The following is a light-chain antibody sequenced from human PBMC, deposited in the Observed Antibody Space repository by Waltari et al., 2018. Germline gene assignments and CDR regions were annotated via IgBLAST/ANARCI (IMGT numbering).Light chain of an antibody. V-gene: IGKV3-20*01. Sequence: EIVLTQSPGTLSLSPGERATLSCRASQSVSSNYLVWYQQKPGQAPRNLIDGTSTRATGIPDRFSGSGAGTDFTLTISRLEPEEFAVYYCQQYGTSLLTFGPGTRVDLK. CDR1: QSVSSNY. J-gene: IGKJ3*01. CDR3: QQYGTSLLT. CDR2: GTS.